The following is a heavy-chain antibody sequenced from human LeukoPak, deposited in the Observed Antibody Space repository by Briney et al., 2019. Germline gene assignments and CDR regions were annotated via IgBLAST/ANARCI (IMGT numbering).Heavy chain of an antibody. V-gene: IGHV4-30-2*01. J-gene: IGHJ3*02. CDR3: ARDRNRDAFDI. CDR2: IYHSGST. CDR1: GGSISSGGYS. Sequence: PSQTLSLTCAVSGGSISSGGYSWSWIRQPPGKGLEWTGYIYHSGSTYYNPSLKSRVTISVDRSKNQFSLELSSVTAADTAVYYCARDRNRDAFDIWGQGTMVTVSS. D-gene: IGHD1-14*01.